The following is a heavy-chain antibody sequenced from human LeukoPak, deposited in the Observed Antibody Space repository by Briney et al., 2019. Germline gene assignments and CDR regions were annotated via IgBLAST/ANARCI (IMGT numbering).Heavy chain of an antibody. V-gene: IGHV4-34*01. D-gene: IGHD5/OR15-5a*01. Sequence: KTSETLSLTCAVYGGSFSGYYWSWIRQPPGKGLEWIGEINHTGSTNYNPSLKSRVTISVDTSKNQFSLKLSSVTAADTAVYYCARGGRFRSAGSVGYRGQGTLVTVSS. CDR3: ARGGRFRSAGSVGY. CDR2: INHTGST. CDR1: GGSFSGYY. J-gene: IGHJ4*02.